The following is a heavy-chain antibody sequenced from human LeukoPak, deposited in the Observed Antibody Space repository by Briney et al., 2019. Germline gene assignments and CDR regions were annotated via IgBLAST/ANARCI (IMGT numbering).Heavy chain of an antibody. V-gene: IGHV4-38-2*02. J-gene: IGHJ5*02. CDR3: ARDKIQPWYPSLFDP. Sequence: SETLSLTCAVSGYSISSGYYWGWIRQPPGKGLEWIGSIYHSGSTYYNPSLKSRVTISVDTSKNQFSLKLSSVTAADTAVYYCARDKIQPWYPSLFDPWGQGTLVTVSS. CDR2: IYHSGST. CDR1: GYSISSGYY. D-gene: IGHD5-18*01.